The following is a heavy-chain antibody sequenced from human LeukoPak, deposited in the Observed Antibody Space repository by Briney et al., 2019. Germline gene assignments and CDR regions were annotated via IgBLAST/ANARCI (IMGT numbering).Heavy chain of an antibody. J-gene: IGHJ4*02. Sequence: ASVKVSCKASGYTFTGYYMHWVRQAPGQGLEWMGWINPNSGGTNYAQKFQGRVTMTRDTSISTAYMELSRLRSDDTAVYYCARGAKYYDSSGYYYAGYWGQGTLVTVSS. CDR1: GYTFTGYY. CDR2: INPNSGGT. D-gene: IGHD3-22*01. CDR3: ARGAKYYDSSGYYYAGY. V-gene: IGHV1-2*02.